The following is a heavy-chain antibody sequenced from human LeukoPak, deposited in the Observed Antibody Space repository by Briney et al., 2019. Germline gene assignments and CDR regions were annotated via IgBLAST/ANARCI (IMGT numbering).Heavy chain of an antibody. V-gene: IGHV3-30*18. CDR2: ISYDGSNK. Sequence: LSCAASGFTFSSYGMHWVRQAPGKGLEWVAVISYDGSNKYYADSVKGRFTISRDNSKNTLYLQMNSLRAEDTAVYYCAKDPNYYDSSGYYASADYWGQGTLVTVSS. CDR1: GFTFSSYG. D-gene: IGHD3-22*01. CDR3: AKDPNYYDSSGYYASADY. J-gene: IGHJ4*02.